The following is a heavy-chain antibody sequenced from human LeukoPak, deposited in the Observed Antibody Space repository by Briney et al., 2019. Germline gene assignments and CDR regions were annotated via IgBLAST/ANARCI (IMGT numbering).Heavy chain of an antibody. CDR2: IKRDGSET. CDR3: ASLDTAMVTWRDN. CDR1: GFIFSSQW. D-gene: IGHD5-18*01. V-gene: IGHV3-7*03. Sequence: EGSLRLSCEASGFIFSSQWMSWVRQAPGKGLEWVANIKRDGSETYYVNSVKGRFTISRDNAKNSLFLQMNSLRVEDTAVYYCASLDTAMVTWRDNWGQGTLVTVSS. J-gene: IGHJ4*02.